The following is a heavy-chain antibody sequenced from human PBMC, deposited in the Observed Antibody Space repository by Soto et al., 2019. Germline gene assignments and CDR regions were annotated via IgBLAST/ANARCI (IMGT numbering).Heavy chain of an antibody. CDR1: SGSLTSGGYY. CDR2: IYYSGST. D-gene: IGHD6-19*01. CDR3: ARREYSSGWSQFDY. J-gene: IGHJ4*02. Sequence: SETLSVTCPVSSGSLTSGGYYWSWIRQLPGKGLEYIGYIYYSGSTYYNPSLKSRVTISVDTSKNQFSLKLSSVTAADTAVYYCARREYSSGWSQFDYWGQGTLVTVSS. V-gene: IGHV4-39*01.